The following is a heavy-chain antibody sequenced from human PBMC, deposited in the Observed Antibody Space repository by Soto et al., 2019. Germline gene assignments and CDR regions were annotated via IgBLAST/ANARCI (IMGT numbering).Heavy chain of an antibody. V-gene: IGHV6-1*01. D-gene: IGHD5-12*01. CDR2: TYYRSKWYN. CDR3: ERESTDLVATIGVDY. J-gene: IGHJ4*02. Sequence: SQTRSLTCAISGDSFSSNSAAWNWIRQSPSRGLEWLGRTYYRSKWYNDYAVSVKSRITINPDTSKNQFSLQLNSVTPEDTAVYYCERESTDLVATIGVDYWGQGTLVTVSS. CDR1: GDSFSSNSAA.